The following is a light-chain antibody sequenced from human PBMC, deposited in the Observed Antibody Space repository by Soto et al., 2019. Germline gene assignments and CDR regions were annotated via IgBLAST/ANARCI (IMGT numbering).Light chain of an antibody. V-gene: IGKV3-20*01. CDR1: QSVSSTY. CDR3: QQYDNWPPT. Sequence: EIELTQSPGTLSLSPGESATLSCKASQSVSSTYLAWFQQKPGQPPTLLIYGASSRATGIPDRFSGSGSGTEFTLTISSLQSEDFAVYYCQQYDNWPPTFGQGTRLEIK. CDR2: GAS. J-gene: IGKJ5*01.